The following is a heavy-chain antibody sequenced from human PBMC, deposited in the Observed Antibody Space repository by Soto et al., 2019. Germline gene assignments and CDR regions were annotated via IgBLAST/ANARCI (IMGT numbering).Heavy chain of an antibody. V-gene: IGHV4-39*07. CDR3: AINNYYDSSGYYW. Sequence: TGSGGILSRSKSSYCWVWLRQPTGKGLEWIGSIYYSGSTYYHPSIKSRVTISVDKSKNQFSLKLSSVTAADMAVYYCAINNYYDSSGYYW. J-gene: IGHJ2*01. CDR2: IYYSGST. D-gene: IGHD3-22*01. CDR1: GGILSRSKSSYC.